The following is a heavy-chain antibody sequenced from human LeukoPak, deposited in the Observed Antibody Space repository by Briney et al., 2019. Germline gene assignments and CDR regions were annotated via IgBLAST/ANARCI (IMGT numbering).Heavy chain of an antibody. D-gene: IGHD3-10*01. J-gene: IGHJ3*02. Sequence: GGSLRLSCAASGFSFSSSTMNWVRQAPGRGLEWVSSISSSGSSIYYADSVKGRFTISRDNAKNSLYLQINSLRAEGTAVYYCARDSYWLGGTIGAFDIWGQGTMVTVSS. CDR2: ISSSGSSI. CDR1: GFSFSSST. CDR3: ARDSYWLGGTIGAFDI. V-gene: IGHV3-21*01.